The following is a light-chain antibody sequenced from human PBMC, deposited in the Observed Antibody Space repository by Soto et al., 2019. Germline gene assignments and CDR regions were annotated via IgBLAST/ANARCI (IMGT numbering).Light chain of an antibody. J-gene: IGKJ2*01. V-gene: IGKV3-20*01. CDR1: QSVSSSIY. CDR2: GAS. CDR3: QQYGRSPEYT. Sequence: EIVLTQSPGTLSLSPGERATLSCRASQSVSSSIYLAWYQQRPGQAPRLLIYGASSMATGIPDRFSGSGSGTDFTLTISRMEPEDFAVYYCQQYGRSPEYTFGQGTKLEMK.